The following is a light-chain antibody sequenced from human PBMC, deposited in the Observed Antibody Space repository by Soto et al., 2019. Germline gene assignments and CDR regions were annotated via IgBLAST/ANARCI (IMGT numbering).Light chain of an antibody. CDR1: QTISSW. CDR2: DVS. CDR3: QQYDSFLA. V-gene: IGKV1-5*01. Sequence: DIQMTQSPSTLSASVGDRVTITCRASQTISSWLAWYQQKPGKAPKLLIYDVSSLESGVPSRFSGSGSGTEFTLTISSLQPDDFETYYCQQYDSFLAFGQGTKVEIK. J-gene: IGKJ1*01.